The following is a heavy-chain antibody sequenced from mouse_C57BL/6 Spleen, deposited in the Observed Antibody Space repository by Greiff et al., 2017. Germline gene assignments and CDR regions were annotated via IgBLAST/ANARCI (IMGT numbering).Heavy chain of an antibody. CDR1: GYTFTSYW. J-gene: IGHJ1*03. CDR2: FDPSDSYT. CDR3: ALLRYFDV. V-gene: IGHV1-50*01. Sequence: QVQLKQPGAELVKPGASVKLSCKASGYTFTSYWMQWVKQRPGQGLEWIGEFDPSDSYTNYNQKFQGKATLTVDTSSSTAYMQLSSLTSEDSAVYYCALLRYFDVWGTGTTVTVSA. D-gene: IGHD2-12*01.